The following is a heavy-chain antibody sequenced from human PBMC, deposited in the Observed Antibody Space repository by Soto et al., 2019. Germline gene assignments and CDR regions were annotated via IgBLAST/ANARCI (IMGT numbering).Heavy chain of an antibody. Sequence: QVQLQESGPGLVKPSETLSLTCTVSGGSVSSGSYYWSWIRQPPGKGLEWIGYIYYSGSTNYNASLKSRVTISVDTSKNQFSLNLSSVTAADTAVYYCARDLKELPGAFDIWGQGTMVAVSS. J-gene: IGHJ3*02. D-gene: IGHD1-26*01. CDR3: ARDLKELPGAFDI. CDR1: GGSVSSGSYY. CDR2: IYYSGST. V-gene: IGHV4-61*01.